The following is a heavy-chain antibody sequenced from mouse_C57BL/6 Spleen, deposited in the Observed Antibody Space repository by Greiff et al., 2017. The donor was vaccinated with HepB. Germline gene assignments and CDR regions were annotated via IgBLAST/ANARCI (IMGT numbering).Heavy chain of an antibody. CDR1: GFTFSSYG. V-gene: IGHV5-6*01. CDR2: ISSGGSYT. CDR3: ARHDLAMDY. Sequence: EVQVVESGGDLVKPGGSLKLSCAASGFTFSSYGMSWVRQTPDKRLEWVATISSGGSYTYYPDSVKGRFTISRDNAKNTLYLQMSSLKSEDTAMYYCARHDLAMDYWGQGTSVTVSS. J-gene: IGHJ4*01.